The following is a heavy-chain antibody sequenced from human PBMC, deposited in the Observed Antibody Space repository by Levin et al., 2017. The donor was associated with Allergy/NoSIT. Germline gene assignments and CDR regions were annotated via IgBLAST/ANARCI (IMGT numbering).Heavy chain of an antibody. CDR2: INEDGSDK. CDR1: GFTFSSYW. J-gene: IGHJ5*01. CDR3: ARGAEPGTVDS. Sequence: AGGSLRLSCAASGFTFSSYWMSWVRQAPGKGLEWVANINEDGSDKYYVDSVKGRFTISRDNAKNSLYLQMNSLRGEDTAVYFCARGAEPGTVDSWGQGTLVTVSS. V-gene: IGHV3-7*01. D-gene: IGHD6-13*01.